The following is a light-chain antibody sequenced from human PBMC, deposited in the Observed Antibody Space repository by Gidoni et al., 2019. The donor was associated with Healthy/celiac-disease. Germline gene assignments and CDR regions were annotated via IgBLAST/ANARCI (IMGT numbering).Light chain of an antibody. V-gene: IGLV3-19*01. CDR1: SLRSYY. CDR3: NSRDSSGNHLDVV. Sequence: SSELTQDPAVSVALGQTVRLTCQGDSLRSYYASWYQQKPGQAPVLVIYGKTNRPSGIPDRFSGSSSGNTASLTITGAQAEDEADYYCNSRDSSGNHLDVVFGGGTKLTVL. CDR2: GKT. J-gene: IGLJ2*01.